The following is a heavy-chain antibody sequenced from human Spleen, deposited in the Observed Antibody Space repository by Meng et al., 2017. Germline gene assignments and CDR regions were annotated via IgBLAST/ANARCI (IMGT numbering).Heavy chain of an antibody. Sequence: GSLRLSCTVSGGSISDYYWSWIRQPPGEGLEWIGYIYYSGTTNYNPSLKSRVTISVDTSKNQFSLKLSSVTAADTAVYYCARVPMVRGDYYFDYWDQGTLVTVSS. CDR3: ARVPMVRGDYYFDY. CDR1: GGSISDYY. CDR2: IYYSGTT. J-gene: IGHJ4*02. D-gene: IGHD3-10*01. V-gene: IGHV4-59*01.